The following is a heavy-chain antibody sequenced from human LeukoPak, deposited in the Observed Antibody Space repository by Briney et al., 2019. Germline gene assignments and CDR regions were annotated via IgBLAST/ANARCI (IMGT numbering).Heavy chain of an antibody. CDR3: ARAYDYGDPPFDY. J-gene: IGHJ4*02. CDR1: GFTLRTYA. CDR2: IKQDGSEK. Sequence: PGGSLRLSCAASGFTLRTYAMSWVRQAPGKGLEWVANIKQDGSEKYYVDSVKGRFTISRDNAKNSLYLQMNSLRAEDTAVYYCARAYDYGDPPFDYWGQGTLVTVSS. D-gene: IGHD4-17*01. V-gene: IGHV3-7*03.